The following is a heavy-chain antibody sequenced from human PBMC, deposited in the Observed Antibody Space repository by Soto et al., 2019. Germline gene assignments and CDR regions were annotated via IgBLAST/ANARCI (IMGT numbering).Heavy chain of an antibody. J-gene: IGHJ6*02. CDR2: IYYNGST. CDR3: ARDAPRGAHYYGMGV. Sequence: SETLSLTCTVSAGSISSGGYFWTWIRQPPGKGLEWIGNIYYNGSTYSNPSLKSRLTLSIDTSKNQFSLKLRSVTAADTAVYYCARDAPRGAHYYGMGVWGHGTTVTVSS. CDR1: AGSISSGGYF. V-gene: IGHV4-31*03.